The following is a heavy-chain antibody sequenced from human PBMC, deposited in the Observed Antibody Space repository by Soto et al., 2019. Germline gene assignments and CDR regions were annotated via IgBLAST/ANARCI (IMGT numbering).Heavy chain of an antibody. CDR2: ISAYNGNT. J-gene: IGHJ2*01. V-gene: IGHV1-18*01. D-gene: IGHD6-6*01. CDR1: GYTFTSYG. CDR3: ARDSPFASRPLTPRYFAL. Sequence: GASVKVSCKASGYTFTSYGISWVRQAPGQGLEWMGWISAYNGNTNYAQKLQGRVTITTDTSTSTAYMELRSLRSDDTAVYYCARDSPFASRPLTPRYFALWCRRTLVTVSA.